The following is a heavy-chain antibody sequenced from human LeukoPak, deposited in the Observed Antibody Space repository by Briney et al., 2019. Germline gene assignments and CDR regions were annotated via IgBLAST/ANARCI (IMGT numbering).Heavy chain of an antibody. V-gene: IGHV1-69*13. CDR3: AREDLGYCSSTSCRLFDY. D-gene: IGHD2-2*01. CDR1: GGTFSSYA. J-gene: IGHJ4*02. Sequence: SVKVSCKASGGTFSSYAISWVRQAPGQGLEWMGGIIPIFGTAIYAQKFQGRVTITADESTSTAYMELSSLRSEDTAVYYCAREDLGYCSSTSCRLFDYWGQGTLVTVSS. CDR2: IIPIFGTA.